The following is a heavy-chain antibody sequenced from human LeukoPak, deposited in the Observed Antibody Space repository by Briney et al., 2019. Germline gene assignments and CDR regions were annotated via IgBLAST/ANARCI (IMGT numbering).Heavy chain of an antibody. D-gene: IGHD2-15*01. V-gene: IGHV3-23*01. Sequence: GGSLRLSCAASGFTFSTYGMNWVRQAPGKGLEWVSTISRSGDITYYADSMKGRFTISRDNSKNTLYLQMNSLRAEDTAIYYCAKEGRVVVAAYFDYWGQGTLVTVSS. J-gene: IGHJ4*02. CDR2: ISRSGDIT. CDR3: AKEGRVVVAAYFDY. CDR1: GFTFSTYG.